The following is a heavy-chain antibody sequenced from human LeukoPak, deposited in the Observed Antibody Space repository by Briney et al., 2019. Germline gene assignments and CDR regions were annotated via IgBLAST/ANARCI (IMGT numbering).Heavy chain of an antibody. CDR1: GFTFSSFW. V-gene: IGHV3-7*05. CDR2: IEYDGSEK. D-gene: IGHD6-6*01. Sequence: GGSLRLSCVASGFTFSSFWMSWVRQAPGKGLEWVANIEYDGSEKYYVDSVEGRFTISRDNAKNSLYLQINSLRAEDTALYYCARDRGSSSDYGLDVWGHGTTVTVSS. J-gene: IGHJ6*02. CDR3: ARDRGSSSDYGLDV.